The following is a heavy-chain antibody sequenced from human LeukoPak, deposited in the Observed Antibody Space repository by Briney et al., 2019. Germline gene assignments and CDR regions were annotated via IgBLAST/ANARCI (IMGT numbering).Heavy chain of an antibody. CDR3: AWLAYYYDSSGHSNYFDY. CDR1: GYTFTGYY. Sequence: GASVTVSCKASGYTFTGYYMHWVRQAPGQGLEWMGWINTNTGNPTYAQGFTGRFVFSLDTSVSTAYLQISSLKAEDTAVYYCAWLAYYYDSSGHSNYFDYWGQGTLVTVSS. V-gene: IGHV7-4-1*02. J-gene: IGHJ4*02. CDR2: INTNTGNP. D-gene: IGHD3-22*01.